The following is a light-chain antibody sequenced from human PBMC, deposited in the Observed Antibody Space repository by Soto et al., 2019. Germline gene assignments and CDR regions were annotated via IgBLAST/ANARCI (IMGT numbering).Light chain of an antibody. V-gene: IGLV1-40*01. CDR3: QSYDSSLSPVV. Sequence: QSVLTQPPSVSGAPGHRVTISCTGSSSNIGAGYDVHWYQQLPGTAPKLLISGNSNRTSGVPDRFSGSKSGTSASLAITGLQAEDEADYYCQSYDSSLSPVVFGGGTKLTVL. CDR1: SSNIGAGYD. J-gene: IGLJ2*01. CDR2: GNS.